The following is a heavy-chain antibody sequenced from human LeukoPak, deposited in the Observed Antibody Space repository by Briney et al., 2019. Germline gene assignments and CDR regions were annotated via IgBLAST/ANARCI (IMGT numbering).Heavy chain of an antibody. V-gene: IGHV4-34*01. Sequence: PSETLSLTCAVYGGFFSGYYWSWIRQPPGKGLEWIGEINHSGSTNYNPSLKCRVTISVDTSKNQFSLKLSSVTAADTAVYYCAREHPQFRSGTGMDVWGQGTTVTVSS. CDR1: GGFFSGYY. CDR3: AREHPQFRSGTGMDV. J-gene: IGHJ6*02. CDR2: INHSGST. D-gene: IGHD6-19*01.